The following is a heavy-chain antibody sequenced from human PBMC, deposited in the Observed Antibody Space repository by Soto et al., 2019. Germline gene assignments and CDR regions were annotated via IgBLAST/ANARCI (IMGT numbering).Heavy chain of an antibody. J-gene: IGHJ4*02. V-gene: IGHV3-7*01. CDR3: MTDFQAF. Sequence: SGGSLRLSCAASGFTFSVHWMSWVRQAPGKGLEWVARIKEDGSEKQYVDSVKGRFTISRDNAENSLYLQMNYVRAEDTAVYYCMTDFQAFWGQGTLVTVSS. CDR2: IKEDGSEK. CDR1: GFTFSVHW.